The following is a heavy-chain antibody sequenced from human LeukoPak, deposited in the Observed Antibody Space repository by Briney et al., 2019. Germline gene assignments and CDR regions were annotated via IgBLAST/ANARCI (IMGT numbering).Heavy chain of an antibody. Sequence: GGSLGLSCAASGFTFSSYSMNWVRQAPGKGLEWVANINQDGSEKHYVDSVTGRFTISRDNAKDSLYLQMNSLRADDTAVYYCARDLAGPPQEAFDIWGQGTMVTVSS. CDR3: ARDLAGPPQEAFDI. J-gene: IGHJ3*02. CDR1: GFTFSSYS. V-gene: IGHV3-7*01. CDR2: INQDGSEK.